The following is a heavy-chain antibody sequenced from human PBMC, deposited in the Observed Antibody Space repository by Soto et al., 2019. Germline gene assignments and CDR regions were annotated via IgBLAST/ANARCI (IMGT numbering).Heavy chain of an antibody. CDR3: AKDRDWTYYYDSSGLIDY. V-gene: IGHV3-30*18. CDR1: GFTFSSYG. J-gene: IGHJ4*02. D-gene: IGHD3-22*01. Sequence: GGSLRLSCAASGFTFSSYGMHWVRQAPGKGLEWVAVISYDGSNKYYADSVKGRFTISRDNSKNTLYLQMNSLRAEDTAVYYCAKDRDWTYYYDSSGLIDYWGQGTLVTVSS. CDR2: ISYDGSNK.